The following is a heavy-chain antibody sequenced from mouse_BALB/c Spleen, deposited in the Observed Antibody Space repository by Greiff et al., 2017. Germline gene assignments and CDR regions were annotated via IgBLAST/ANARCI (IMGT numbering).Heavy chain of an antibody. D-gene: IGHD1-2*01. CDR3: ARNLLYYGYFDY. Sequence: VKVVESGPGLVQPSQSLSITCTVSGFSLTSYGVHWVRQSPGKGLEWLGVIWSGGSTDYNAAFISRLSISKDNSKSQVFFKMNSLQANDTAIYYCARNLLYYGYFDYWGQGTTLTVSS. CDR2: IWSGGST. J-gene: IGHJ2*01. V-gene: IGHV2-2*02. CDR1: GFSLTSYG.